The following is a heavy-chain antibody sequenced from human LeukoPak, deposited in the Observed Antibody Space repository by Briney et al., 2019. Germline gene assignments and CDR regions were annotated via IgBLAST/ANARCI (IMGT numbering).Heavy chain of an antibody. CDR1: GLTFSTYA. CDR3: AKSPGGVVATSFDT. V-gene: IGHV3-23*01. D-gene: IGHD2-2*01. CDR2: ISVSGGST. J-gene: IGHJ4*02. Sequence: PGGSLRLSCAASGLTFSTYAMSWVRQAPGKGLEWVSVISVSGGSTYYADSVKGRFTISRDNSKNTLYLQMNSLRAEDTAVYYCAKSPGGVVATSFDTWGQGTLVTVSS.